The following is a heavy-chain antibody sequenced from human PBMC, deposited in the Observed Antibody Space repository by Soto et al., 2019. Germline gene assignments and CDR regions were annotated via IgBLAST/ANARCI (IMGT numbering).Heavy chain of an antibody. D-gene: IGHD2-15*01. CDR3: AGLANIVVGPNWFDP. V-gene: IGHV1-69*12. CDR1: GGTFSSYA. CDR2: IIPIFGTA. J-gene: IGHJ5*02. Sequence: QVQLVQSGAEVKKPGSSVKVSCKASGGTFSSYAISWVRQAPGQGLEWMGGIIPIFGTANYAQKFQGRVTITAAEPTSTAYMELSSVRSEDTAVYYCAGLANIVVGPNWFDPWGQGTLVTVSS.